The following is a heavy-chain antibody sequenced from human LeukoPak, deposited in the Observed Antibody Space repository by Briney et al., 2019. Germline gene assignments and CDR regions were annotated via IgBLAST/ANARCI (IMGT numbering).Heavy chain of an antibody. CDR3: ARAAVEMATIQHDY. Sequence: PSQTLSLTCTVSGGSISSGGYCWSWIRQHPGKGLEWIGYIYYSGSTYYNPSLKSRVTISVDTSKNQFSLKLSSVTAADTAVYYCARAAVEMATIQHDYWGQGTLVTVSS. J-gene: IGHJ4*02. D-gene: IGHD5-24*01. CDR2: IYYSGST. CDR1: GGSISSGGYC. V-gene: IGHV4-31*03.